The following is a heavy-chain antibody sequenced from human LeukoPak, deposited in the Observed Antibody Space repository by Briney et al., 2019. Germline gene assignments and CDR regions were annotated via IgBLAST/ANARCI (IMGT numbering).Heavy chain of an antibody. CDR1: GFTFSSYG. Sequence: GRSLRLSCAASGFTFSSYGMHWVRQAPGKGLEWVAVISYDGSNKYYADSVKGRFTVSRDNSKNTLYLQMNSLRAEDTAVYYCAKDGPYLSEWLAPRPGYYFDYWGQGTLVTVSS. CDR2: ISYDGSNK. D-gene: IGHD6-19*01. CDR3: AKDGPYLSEWLAPRPGYYFDY. J-gene: IGHJ4*02. V-gene: IGHV3-30*18.